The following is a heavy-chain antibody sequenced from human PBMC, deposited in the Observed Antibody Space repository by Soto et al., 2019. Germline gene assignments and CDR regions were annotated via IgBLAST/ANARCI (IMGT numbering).Heavy chain of an antibody. V-gene: IGHV4-61*01. CDR1: GDSVSNDNDY. CDR3: ARSQRGRTAFTFDY. D-gene: IGHD3-16*01. J-gene: IGHJ4*02. Sequence: XATLSLNFAVSGDSVSNDNDYWSWIRQPPGKGLEWIGYIYYSGTTNYNSYLKSRLSLSVDMSKNQFSLKLASVTAADTAVYFCARSQRGRTAFTFDYWGQGALVTVSS. CDR2: IYYSGTT.